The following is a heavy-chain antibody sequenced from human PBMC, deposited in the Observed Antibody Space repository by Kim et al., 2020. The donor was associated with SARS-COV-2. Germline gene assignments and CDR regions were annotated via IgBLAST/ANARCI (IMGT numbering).Heavy chain of an antibody. CDR2: IWYDGSNK. Sequence: GGSLRLSCAASGFTFSSYGMHWVRQAPGKGLEWVAVIWYDGSNKYYADSVKGRSTISRDNSKNTLYLQMNSLRAEDTAVYYCARDRDAFDIWGQGTMVTVSS. CDR1: GFTFSSYG. CDR3: ARDRDAFDI. V-gene: IGHV3-33*01. J-gene: IGHJ3*02.